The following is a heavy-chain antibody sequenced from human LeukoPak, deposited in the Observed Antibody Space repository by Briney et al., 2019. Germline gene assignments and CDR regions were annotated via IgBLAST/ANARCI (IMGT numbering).Heavy chain of an antibody. CDR3: AREVGYSTSYYGRLDR. CDR2: ISPNSVVT. D-gene: IGHD2-2*01. J-gene: IGHJ5*02. V-gene: IGHV1-2*06. Sequence: GASVKVSCKASGYTFTGYYIHWVRQAPGQGLEWMGRISPNSVVTNYARKFQGSVTITRDMSISTAYMELSSLRSDDTAVFCCAREVGYSTSYYGRLDRWGQGTLVIVSS. CDR1: GYTFTGYY.